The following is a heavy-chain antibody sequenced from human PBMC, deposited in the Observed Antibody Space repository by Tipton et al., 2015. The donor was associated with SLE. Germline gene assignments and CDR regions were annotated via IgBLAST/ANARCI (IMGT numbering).Heavy chain of an antibody. CDR3: VRGHPHIVVLIGGGWFDP. CDR1: GGSFCGYY. D-gene: IGHD2-21*01. J-gene: IGHJ5*02. Sequence: TLSLTCAVYGGSFCGYYWTWIRQPPGKGLEWIGEINHGGSTNYNPSLKSRVTISEDTSKNQFSLKLTSVTAADTAIYYCVRGHPHIVVLIGGGWFDPWGQGNLVTVSS. CDR2: INHGGST. V-gene: IGHV4-34*01.